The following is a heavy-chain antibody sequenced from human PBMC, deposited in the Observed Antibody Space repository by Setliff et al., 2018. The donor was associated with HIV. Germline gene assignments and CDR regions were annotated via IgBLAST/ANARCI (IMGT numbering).Heavy chain of an antibody. D-gene: IGHD5-12*01. J-gene: IGHJ4*02. CDR2: IGSSGTSI. V-gene: IGHV3-48*03. CDR3: AREIKMATILGWTPLDY. Sequence: PGGSLRLSCVASGFTFNTYEMNWVRQAPGKGLEWVSHIGSSGTSIYYADSVKGRFTSSRDNAKNSLYLQMNSLRAEDTALYYCAREIKMATILGWTPLDYWGQGTLVTVSS. CDR1: GFTFNTYE.